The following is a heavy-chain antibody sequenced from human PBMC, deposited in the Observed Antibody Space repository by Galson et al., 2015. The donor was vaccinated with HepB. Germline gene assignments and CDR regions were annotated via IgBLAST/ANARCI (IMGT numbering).Heavy chain of an antibody. J-gene: IGHJ4*02. V-gene: IGHV1-2*02. D-gene: IGHD2-21*01. CDR1: GYTFTNFY. CDR3: ARVGEVLLDY. CDR2: VNPSSGVT. Sequence: SVKVSCKASGYTFTNFYIHWVRQAPGQGLEWMGWVNPSSGVTSYEQKFQGRVTMTRDTSISAAYMELRRLTSDDTAVYFCARVGEVLLDYWGQGALVTVS.